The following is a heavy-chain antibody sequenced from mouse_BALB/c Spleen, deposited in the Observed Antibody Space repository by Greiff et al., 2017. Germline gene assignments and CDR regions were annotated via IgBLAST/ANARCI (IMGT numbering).Heavy chain of an antibody. J-gene: IGHJ4*01. Sequence: VQRVESGPGLVAPSQSLSITCTVSGFSLTSYGVHWVRQPPGKGLEWLGVIWAGGSTNYNSALMSRLSISKDNSKSQVFLKMNSLQTDDTAMYYCARETSYYAMDYWGQGTSVTVSS. V-gene: IGHV2-9*02. CDR3: ARETSYYAMDY. CDR2: IWAGGST. CDR1: GFSLTSYG. D-gene: IGHD2-13*01.